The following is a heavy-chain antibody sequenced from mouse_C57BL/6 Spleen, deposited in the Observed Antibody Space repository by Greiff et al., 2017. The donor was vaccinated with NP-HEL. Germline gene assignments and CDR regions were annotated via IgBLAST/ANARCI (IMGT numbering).Heavy chain of an antibody. CDR2: IRSKSDNSAT. CDR1: GFTFSNYW. D-gene: IGHD4-1*01. Sequence: EVQVVESGGGLVQPGASMKLSCVASGFTFSNYWMNWVRQSPEQGLEWVGQIRSKSDNSATHYAEYVKGRFTISRDDSKSSVYLQMNNLRAEDTGIYYCTGGTGTIAYWGQGTLVTVSA. CDR3: TGGTGTIAY. J-gene: IGHJ3*01. V-gene: IGHV6-3*01.